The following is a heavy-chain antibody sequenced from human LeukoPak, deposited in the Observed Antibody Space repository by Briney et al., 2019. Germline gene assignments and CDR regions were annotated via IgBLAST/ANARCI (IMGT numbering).Heavy chain of an antibody. V-gene: IGHV1-18*01. Sequence: EASVKVSCKASGYTFTNYGITWVRQAPGQGLEWMGWINAYNGYTNYAQKMQDRVTVTTDTSTSTAYMELRSLRSDDTAVYYCARGRGSSDWYYCDNWGQGTLVTVSS. CDR2: INAYNGYT. D-gene: IGHD6-19*01. CDR1: GYTFTNYG. J-gene: IGHJ4*02. CDR3: ARGRGSSDWYYCDN.